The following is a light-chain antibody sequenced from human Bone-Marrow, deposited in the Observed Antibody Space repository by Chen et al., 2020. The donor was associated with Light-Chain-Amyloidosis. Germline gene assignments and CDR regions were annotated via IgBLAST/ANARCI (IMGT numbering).Light chain of an antibody. J-gene: IGLJ1*01. CDR3: SSYTITNTLV. V-gene: IGLV2-14*01. CDR1: SSDVGGDNH. Sequence: QSALTQPASVSGSPGQSITISCTGTSSDVGGDNHVSWYQQHPDKDPQLMIYEVTNRPSWVPDRFSGSKSDNTASLTISGLQTEDEADYFCSSYTITNTLVFGSGTRVTVL. CDR2: EVT.